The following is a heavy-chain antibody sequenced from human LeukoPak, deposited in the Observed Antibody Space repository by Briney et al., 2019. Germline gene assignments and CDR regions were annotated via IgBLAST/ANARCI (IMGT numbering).Heavy chain of an antibody. CDR3: AKSYYNSSGYYYVSYFDY. CDR2: IRYDGSNK. D-gene: IGHD3-22*01. V-gene: IGHV3-30*02. J-gene: IGHJ4*02. Sequence: GGSLRLSCAASGFTFSSYGMHWVRQAPGKGLEWVAFIRYDGSNKYYADSVKGRFTISRDNSKNTLYLQMNSLRAEDTAVYYCAKSYYNSSGYYYVSYFDYWGQGTLVTVSS. CDR1: GFTFSSYG.